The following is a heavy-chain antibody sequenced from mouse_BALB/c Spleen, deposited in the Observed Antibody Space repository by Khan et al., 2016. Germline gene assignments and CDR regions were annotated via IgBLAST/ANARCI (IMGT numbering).Heavy chain of an antibody. CDR3: ARDYYGSSFFDY. V-gene: IGHV3-2*02. Sequence: EVQLVESGPGLVKPSQSLSLTCSVTGYSITSDYAWNWLRQFPGSKLEWMGYITYSGSTSYNPSLKSRISITRDTSKNQFFLQWNSVTTEDTATYYCARDYYGSSFFDYWGQGTLVTVSA. J-gene: IGHJ3*01. CDR1: GYSITSDYA. CDR2: ITYSGST. D-gene: IGHD1-1*01.